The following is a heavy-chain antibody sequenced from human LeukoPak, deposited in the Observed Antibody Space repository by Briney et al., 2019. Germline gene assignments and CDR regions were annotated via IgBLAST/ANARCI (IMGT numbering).Heavy chain of an antibody. V-gene: IGHV1-2*04. J-gene: IGHJ4*02. Sequence: ASVKVSCKASGYTFTGYYMHWVRQAPGQGLEWMGWINPNSGGTNYAQKFQGWVTMTRDTSISTAYMELSRLRSDDTAVYYCARDELYCSGGSCYSGFDYWGQGTLVTASS. CDR2: INPNSGGT. CDR3: ARDELYCSGGSCYSGFDY. CDR1: GYTFTGYY. D-gene: IGHD2-15*01.